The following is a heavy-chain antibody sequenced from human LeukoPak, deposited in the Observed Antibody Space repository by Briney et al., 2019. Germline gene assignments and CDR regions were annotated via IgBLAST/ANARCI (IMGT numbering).Heavy chain of an antibody. Sequence: ASVKVSCKASGYTFTSYGISWVRQAPGQGLEWMGWISAYNGNTNYAQKLQGRVTMTTDTSTSTAYMELRSLRSDHTAVYYCARDRKAYYDFWSGDDAFDIWGQGTMVTVSS. CDR1: GYTFTSYG. V-gene: IGHV1-18*01. D-gene: IGHD3-3*01. CDR2: ISAYNGNT. CDR3: ARDRKAYYDFWSGDDAFDI. J-gene: IGHJ3*02.